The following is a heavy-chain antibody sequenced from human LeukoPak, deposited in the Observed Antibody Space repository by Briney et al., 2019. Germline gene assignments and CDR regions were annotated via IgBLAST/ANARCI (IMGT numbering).Heavy chain of an antibody. J-gene: IGHJ4*02. Sequence: PSETLSLTCTVSGVSISSYYWSWVRQPAGKGLEWIGRVYTSGITNYNPSLKSRLTLSLDTPKNQFSLKLSSVTAADTAVYYCARHGRDGYNYGPVVYYWGQGTLVTVSS. CDR1: GVSISSYY. CDR3: ARHGRDGYNYGPVVYY. CDR2: VYTSGIT. V-gene: IGHV4-4*07. D-gene: IGHD5-24*01.